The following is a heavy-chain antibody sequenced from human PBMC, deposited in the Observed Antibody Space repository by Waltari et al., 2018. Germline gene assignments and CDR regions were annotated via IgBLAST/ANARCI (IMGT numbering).Heavy chain of an antibody. Sequence: QVQLVQSGAEVKKPGASVKVSCKASGYTFTSYAMHWVRQAPGQRLEWMGWINAGNGNTKYSQKFQGRVTITRDTSASTAYMELSSRRSEDTAVYYCARDPKYGSGSYGPLPDYWGQGTLVTVSS. J-gene: IGHJ4*02. CDR2: INAGNGNT. CDR1: GYTFTSYA. V-gene: IGHV1-3*01. CDR3: ARDPKYGSGSYGPLPDY. D-gene: IGHD3-10*01.